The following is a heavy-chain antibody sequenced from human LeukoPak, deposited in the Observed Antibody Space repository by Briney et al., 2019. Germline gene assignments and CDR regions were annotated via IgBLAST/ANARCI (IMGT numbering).Heavy chain of an antibody. J-gene: IGHJ4*02. V-gene: IGHV4-30-2*01. CDR3: ARSEGDILTGYYIVDY. CDR2: IYHSGST. D-gene: IGHD3-9*01. Sequence: SETLSLTRAVSGGSISSGGYSWSWIRQPPGKGLEWIGYIYHSGSTYYNPSLKSRVTISVDRSKNQFSLKLSSVTAADTAVYYCARSEGDILTGYYIVDYWGQGTLVTVSS. CDR1: GGSISSGGYS.